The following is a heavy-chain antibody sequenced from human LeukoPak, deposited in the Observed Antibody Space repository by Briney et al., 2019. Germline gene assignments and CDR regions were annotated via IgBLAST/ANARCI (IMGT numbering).Heavy chain of an antibody. CDR1: GGSFSGYY. CDR2: INHSGST. D-gene: IGHD5-18*01. J-gene: IGHJ4*02. Sequence: SETLSLTCAVYGGSFSGYYWSWIRQPPGKGLEWIGEINHSGSTNYNPSLKSRVTTSVDTSKNQFSLKLSSVTAADTAVYYCARTNRGYSYGYYFDYWGQGTLVTVSS. V-gene: IGHV4-34*01. CDR3: ARTNRGYSYGYYFDY.